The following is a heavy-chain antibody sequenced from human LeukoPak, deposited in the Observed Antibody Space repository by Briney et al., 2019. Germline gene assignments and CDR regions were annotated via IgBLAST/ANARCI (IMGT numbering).Heavy chain of an antibody. CDR3: ARAGYSSSWYVDYFDY. CDR1: GGSISSYY. Sequence: MPSETLSLTCTVSGGSISSYYWSWIRQPPGKGLEWIGYIYYSGSTYYNLSLKSRVTISVDTSKNQFSLKLSSVTAADTAVYYCARAGYSSSWYVDYFDYWGQGTLVTVSS. J-gene: IGHJ4*02. D-gene: IGHD6-13*01. V-gene: IGHV4-59*12. CDR2: IYYSGST.